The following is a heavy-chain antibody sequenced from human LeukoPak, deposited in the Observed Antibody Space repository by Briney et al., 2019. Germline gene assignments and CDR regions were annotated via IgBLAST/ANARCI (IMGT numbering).Heavy chain of an antibody. J-gene: IGHJ4*02. Sequence: GASVKVSCKASGYTFTSYYMHWVRQAPGQGLEWMGIINPSGGSTRYAQKFQGRVTMTRDMSTSTVYMELSSLRSEDTAVYYCATPTTAYGDYGRWGQGTLVTVSS. CDR2: INPSGGST. V-gene: IGHV1-46*01. CDR3: ATPTTAYGDYGR. D-gene: IGHD4-17*01. CDR1: GYTFTSYY.